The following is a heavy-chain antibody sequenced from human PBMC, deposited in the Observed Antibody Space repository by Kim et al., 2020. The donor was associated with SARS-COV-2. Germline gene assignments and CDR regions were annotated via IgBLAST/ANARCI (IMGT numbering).Heavy chain of an antibody. CDR2: IYYTGDA. J-gene: IGHJ4*02. V-gene: IGHV4-59*11. D-gene: IGHD3-3*01. Sequence: SETLSLTCAISSDSLSFHYWSWVRQPPGGRLEWIGYIYYTGDATYNPSLKSRVTISMDTSKKQFSLNLASVTAADTAVYYCASTDDERAFEYWGQGILVTVS. CDR3: ASTDDERAFEY. CDR1: SDSLSFHY.